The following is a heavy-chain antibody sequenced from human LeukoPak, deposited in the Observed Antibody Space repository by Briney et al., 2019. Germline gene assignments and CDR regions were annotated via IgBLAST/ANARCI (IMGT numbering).Heavy chain of an antibody. D-gene: IGHD2-15*01. CDR3: ARVSESVVVAAAGFDY. Sequence: PGGSLRLSCAASGFTFSSYAMSWVRQAPGKGLEWVSAISGSGGSTYYADSVKGRFTISRDNSKNTLYLQMNSLRAEDTAVYYCARVSESVVVAAAGFDYWGQGALVTVSS. CDR2: ISGSGGST. CDR1: GFTFSSYA. V-gene: IGHV3-23*01. J-gene: IGHJ4*02.